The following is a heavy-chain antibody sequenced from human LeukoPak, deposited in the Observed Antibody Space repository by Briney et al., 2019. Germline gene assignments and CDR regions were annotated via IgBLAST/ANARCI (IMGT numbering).Heavy chain of an antibody. CDR3: ASNRNFGERGDY. CDR2: IYHSGST. Sequence: PSETLSLTCTVSGGSISSGGYYWSWIRQPPGKGLVWIGYIYHSGSTYYNPSLKSRVTISVDRAKNQFSLKLSSVTAADTAVYYCASNRNFGERGDYWGQGTLVTVSS. V-gene: IGHV4-30-2*01. CDR1: GGSISSGGYY. J-gene: IGHJ4*02. D-gene: IGHD3-10*01.